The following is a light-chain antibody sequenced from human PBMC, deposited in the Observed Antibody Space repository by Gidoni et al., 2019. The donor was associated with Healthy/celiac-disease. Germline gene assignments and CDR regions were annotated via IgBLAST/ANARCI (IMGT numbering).Light chain of an antibody. CDR3: QVWDSSSDHPEV. CDR1: NIGSKS. CDR2: YDS. V-gene: IGLV3-21*04. Sequence: SYVLTQPPSVSVAPGKTARITWGGNNIGSKSVHWYQQKPGQAPVLVIYYDSDRPSGIPERFSGSNSGNTATLTISRVEAGDEADYYCQVWDSSSDHPEVFGGGTKLTVL. J-gene: IGLJ2*01.